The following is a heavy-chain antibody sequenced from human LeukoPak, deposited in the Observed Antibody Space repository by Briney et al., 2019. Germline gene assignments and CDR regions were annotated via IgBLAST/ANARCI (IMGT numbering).Heavy chain of an antibody. CDR1: GLTFSDYW. CDR2: IKKDGTEK. CDR3: ATYTNWVAGDV. D-gene: IGHD3-16*01. Sequence: PGGSLRLSCVASGLTFSDYWMSWVRQAPGKGLEWVADIKKDGTEKDYVDSVKGRFTISRDNAKNSLYLQMDSLRADDTAVYYCATYTNWVAGDVWGQGTTVSVSS. V-gene: IGHV3-7*01. J-gene: IGHJ6*02.